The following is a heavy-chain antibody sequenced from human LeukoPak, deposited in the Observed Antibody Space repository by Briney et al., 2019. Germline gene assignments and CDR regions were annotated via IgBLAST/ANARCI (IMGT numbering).Heavy chain of an antibody. CDR3: ARGKYSSGWYLDY. D-gene: IGHD6-19*01. Sequence: SETLSLTCIVSGGSISRYYWSWIRQPPGKGLEGIGYFDNSGSSNYNPSLKNRLTISEDTSKNQFALKLRSVTAADTAVYYCARGKYSSGWYLDYWGQGILVTVSS. J-gene: IGHJ4*02. CDR2: FDNSGSS. CDR1: GGSISRYY. V-gene: IGHV4-59*01.